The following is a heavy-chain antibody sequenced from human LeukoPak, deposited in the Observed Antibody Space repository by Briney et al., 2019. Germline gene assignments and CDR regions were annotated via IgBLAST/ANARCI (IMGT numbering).Heavy chain of an antibody. CDR2: IPSDGRNK. J-gene: IGHJ4*02. Sequence: GRSLGLSCAASGFTFSSSAMLWVRQAPGKGLEWVALIPSDGRNKFYADSVKGRCTISRDNSKNTLYLQMNSLRAEDTAIYYCAKTDSSSYSPSDYWGQGTLVTVSS. D-gene: IGHD6-6*01. CDR1: GFTFSSSA. CDR3: AKTDSSSYSPSDY. V-gene: IGHV3-30*04.